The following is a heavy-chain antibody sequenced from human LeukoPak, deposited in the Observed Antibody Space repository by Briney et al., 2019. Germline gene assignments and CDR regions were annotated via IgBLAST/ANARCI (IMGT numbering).Heavy chain of an antibody. CDR2: INPSGGST. CDR3: ARDRKWLLMGYFDY. J-gene: IGHJ4*02. V-gene: IGHV1-46*01. D-gene: IGHD3-22*01. CDR1: GYTFINYY. Sequence: VASVTVSCKASGYTFINYYMYWVRQAPGQGLEWMGIINPSGGSTSYAQKFQGRVTMTRDMSTSTVYMELSSLRSEDTAVYYCARDRKWLLMGYFDYWGQGTLVTVSS.